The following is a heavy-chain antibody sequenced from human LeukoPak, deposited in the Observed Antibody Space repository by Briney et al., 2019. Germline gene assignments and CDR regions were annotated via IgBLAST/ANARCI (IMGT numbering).Heavy chain of an antibody. CDR1: GYTFTSYG. CDR2: ISAYNGNT. V-gene: IGHV1-18*01. D-gene: IGHD3-22*01. CDR3: ARDTPNYDSSGYSPYYYYYYGMDV. Sequence: GASVKVSCKASGYTFTSYGISWVRQAPGQGPEWMGWISAYNGNTNYAQKLQGRVTMTTDTSTSTAYMELRSLRSDDTAVYYCARDTPNYDSSGYSPYYYYYYGMDVWGQGTTVTVSS. J-gene: IGHJ6*02.